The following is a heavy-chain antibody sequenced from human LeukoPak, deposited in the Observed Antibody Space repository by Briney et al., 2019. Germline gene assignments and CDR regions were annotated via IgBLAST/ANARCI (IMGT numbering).Heavy chain of an antibody. CDR2: IYPGDSDT. Sequence: GESLKISCKGSGYSFTTYCIGWVRQMPGKGLEWMGIIYPGDSDTKYGPSFQGQVTISADKSISTTYLQWTSLKASDTAIYYCARVWRDAFDIWGQGTMVTVSS. CDR3: ARVWRDAFDI. V-gene: IGHV5-51*01. D-gene: IGHD2-21*01. CDR1: GYSFTTYC. J-gene: IGHJ3*02.